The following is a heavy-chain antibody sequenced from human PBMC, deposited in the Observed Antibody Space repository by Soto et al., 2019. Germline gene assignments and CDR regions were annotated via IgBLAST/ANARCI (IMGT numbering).Heavy chain of an antibody. D-gene: IGHD5-18*01. V-gene: IGHV4-4*02. CDR1: GFSIGSHDW. CDR2: SHQRGNT. CDR3: ATRDTGRVY. J-gene: IGHJ4*02. Sequence: QVQLQESGPGLVKPSGTLSLTCAVSGFSIGSHDWWTWVRQPPGKGLEWMGGSHQRGNTNYNSSLESRVTISLDKSKNHFSLQLSSVPVADTAVYYCATRDTGRVYWGQGTLVTVSS.